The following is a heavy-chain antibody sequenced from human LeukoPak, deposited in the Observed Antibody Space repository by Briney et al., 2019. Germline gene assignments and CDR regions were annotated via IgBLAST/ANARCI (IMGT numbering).Heavy chain of an antibody. D-gene: IGHD5-18*01. V-gene: IGHV3-7*01. J-gene: IGHJ4*02. CDR1: GFTFSSYW. CDR2: IKQDGSEK. CDR3: ASGGYSYAFDY. Sequence: GGSLRLSCAASGFTFSSYWMSWVRQAPGKGLEWVANIKQDGSEKYYVDSVKGRFTISRDNAKNSLYLQMNSLRAEDTAVYYCASGGYSYAFDYWGQGTLVTVSS.